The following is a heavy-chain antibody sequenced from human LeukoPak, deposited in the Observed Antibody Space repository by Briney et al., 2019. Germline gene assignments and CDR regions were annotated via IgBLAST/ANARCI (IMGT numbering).Heavy chain of an antibody. CDR2: ISAYNCNT. Sequence: ASVKVSCKASVYTFTSYCISWVRQAPGQGLEWMGWISAYNCNTNYAQKLQGRVTMTTDTSTSTAYMELRSLRSDDTAVYYCARGPFMITFGGVIVPNGVDYWGQGTLVTVSS. D-gene: IGHD3-16*02. CDR3: ARGPFMITFGGVIVPNGVDY. J-gene: IGHJ4*02. V-gene: IGHV1-18*01. CDR1: VYTFTSYC.